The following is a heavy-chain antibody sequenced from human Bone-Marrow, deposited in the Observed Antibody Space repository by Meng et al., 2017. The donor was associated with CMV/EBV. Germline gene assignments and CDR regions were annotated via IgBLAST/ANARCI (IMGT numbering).Heavy chain of an antibody. Sequence: ASVTVSCQASGYTFTNYGISWVRQAPGQGLEWMGWISAYNSNTNYAQKLQGRVTKTTDTSTSTAYMELRSLRSGDTAVYDCARRRIFGVEQNWGQGTLVTVSS. CDR2: ISAYNSNT. CDR1: GYTFTNYG. CDR3: ARRRIFGVEQN. D-gene: IGHD3-3*01. V-gene: IGHV1-18*01. J-gene: IGHJ4*02.